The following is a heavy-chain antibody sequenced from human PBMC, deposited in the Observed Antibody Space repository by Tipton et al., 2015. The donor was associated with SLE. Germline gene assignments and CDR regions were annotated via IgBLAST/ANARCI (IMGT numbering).Heavy chain of an antibody. D-gene: IGHD3-9*01. Sequence: TLSLTCTVSGGSISTYYWSWIRQPPGKGLEWIGYIYYSGSTNYNPSLKSRVTISVDTSKNQFSLKLSSVTAADTAVYYCARDSERIDWLSEGYYYYYMDVWGKGTTVTVSS. CDR3: ARDSERIDWLSEGYYYYYMDV. V-gene: IGHV4-59*12. CDR2: IYYSGST. CDR1: GGSISTYY. J-gene: IGHJ6*03.